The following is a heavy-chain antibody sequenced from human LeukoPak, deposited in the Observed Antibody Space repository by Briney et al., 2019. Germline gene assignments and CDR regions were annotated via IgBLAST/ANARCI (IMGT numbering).Heavy chain of an antibody. CDR3: ARAGDYDILTGYSDAFDI. CDR2: INPNSGDK. Sequence: ASVRVSCKASGDTFTGYYMHWVRQAAGQGLAWMGWINPNSGDKNYAQKFQGRVTITADKSTSTAYMELSSLRSEDTAVYYCARAGDYDILTGYSDAFDIWGQGTMVTVSS. V-gene: IGHV1-2*02. J-gene: IGHJ3*02. D-gene: IGHD3-9*01. CDR1: GDTFTGYY.